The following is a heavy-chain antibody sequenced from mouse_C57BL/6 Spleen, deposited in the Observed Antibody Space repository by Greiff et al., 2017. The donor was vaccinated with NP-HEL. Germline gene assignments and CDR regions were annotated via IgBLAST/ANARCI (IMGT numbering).Heavy chain of an antibody. CDR1: GYTFTDYE. D-gene: IGHD1-1*01. CDR3: TRSGYYGREAMDD. Sequence: QVQLQQSGAELVRPGASVTLSCKASGYTFTDYEMHWVKQTPVHGLEWIGAIDPETGGTAYNQKFKGKAILTADKSSSTAYMELRSLPSEDSAVDYCTRSGYYGREAMDDWGQGTSVTVSS. J-gene: IGHJ4*01. V-gene: IGHV1-15*01. CDR2: IDPETGGT.